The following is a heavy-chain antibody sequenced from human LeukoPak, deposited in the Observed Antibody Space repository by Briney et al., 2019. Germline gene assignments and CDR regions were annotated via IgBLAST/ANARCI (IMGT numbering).Heavy chain of an antibody. J-gene: IGHJ4*02. D-gene: IGHD3-10*01. CDR2: IYYSGSI. CDR3: ARRGYIWFGEFLYYFDY. CDR1: GGSISRYY. V-gene: IGHV4-59*12. Sequence: SETLSLTCTVSGGSISRYYWIWIPRPPGKGLEGIGYIYYSGSINYNPSLKSRGTISVDTSKNQCSMKLSSVTAADTAVYYCARRGYIWFGEFLYYFDYWGQGNLVTVSS.